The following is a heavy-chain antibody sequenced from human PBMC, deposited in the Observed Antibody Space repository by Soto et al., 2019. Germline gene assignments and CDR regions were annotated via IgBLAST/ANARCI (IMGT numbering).Heavy chain of an antibody. D-gene: IGHD6-19*01. CDR3: ARSVEGHFDY. CDR1: GFKFSIYS. J-gene: IGHJ4*02. CDR2: ITSDTKTI. V-gene: IGHV3-48*02. Sequence: EVQLVECGGGLVQPGGSLRLSCAASGFKFSIYSMNWVRQAPGKGLEWSAYITSDTKTIKYADSVKGRFTISRDNAKNSVYLQMNSLSDEDTAVYYCARSVEGHFDYWGQGTVVTVSS.